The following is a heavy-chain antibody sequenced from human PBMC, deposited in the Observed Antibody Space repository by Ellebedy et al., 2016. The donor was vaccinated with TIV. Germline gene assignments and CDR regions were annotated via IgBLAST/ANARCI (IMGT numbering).Heavy chain of an antibody. Sequence: GESLKISXAASGFTFSSYGMHWVRQAPGKGLEWVAVISYDGSNKYYADSVKGRFTISRDNSKNTLYLQMNSLRAEDTAVYYCAKDPWELLRYYYYGMDVWGQGTTVTVSS. CDR1: GFTFSSYG. CDR3: AKDPWELLRYYYYGMDV. J-gene: IGHJ6*02. CDR2: ISYDGSNK. D-gene: IGHD1-26*01. V-gene: IGHV3-30*18.